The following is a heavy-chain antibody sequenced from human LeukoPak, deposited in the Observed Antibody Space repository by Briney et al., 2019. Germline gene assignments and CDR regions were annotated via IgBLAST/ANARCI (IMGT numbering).Heavy chain of an antibody. D-gene: IGHD3-16*02. CDR1: GFTFGNAW. J-gene: IGHJ3*02. Sequence: GGSLRLSCAASGFTFGNAWMSWVRQAPGKGLEWVGRIKSKTDGGKTDYAAPGKGRFTISRGDSKNSLYLQMNSLKTEDTAVYYCTTDWRIYDYVWGSYRDVPLSDAFDIWGQGTMVTVSS. V-gene: IGHV3-15*01. CDR2: IKSKTDGGKT. CDR3: TTDWRIYDYVWGSYRDVPLSDAFDI.